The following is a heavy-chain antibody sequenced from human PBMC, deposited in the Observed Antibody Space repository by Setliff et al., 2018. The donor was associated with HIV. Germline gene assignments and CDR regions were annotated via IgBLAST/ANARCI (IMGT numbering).Heavy chain of an antibody. CDR3: ASARIPTGGVSTSLDF. CDR2: ISSGSNYI. Sequence: PGGSLRLSCAASGFMFSTYSMNWVRQAPGKGLEWVSFISSGSNYIYDADSVRGRFTISRDNAKNSLYLQMNSLRAEDTAVYYCASARIPTGGVSTSLDFWGQGTLVTVS. V-gene: IGHV3-21*01. D-gene: IGHD3-3*01. CDR1: GFMFSTYS. J-gene: IGHJ4*02.